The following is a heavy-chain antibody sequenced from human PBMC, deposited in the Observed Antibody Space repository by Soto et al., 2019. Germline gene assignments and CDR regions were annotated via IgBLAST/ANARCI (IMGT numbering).Heavy chain of an antibody. CDR2: IYTSGST. CDR1: GGSISSYY. V-gene: IGHV4-4*07. J-gene: IGHJ6*02. CDR3: ARDGGTVSPPYYGMDV. Sequence: SETLSLTCTVSGGSISSYYWSWIRQPAGKGLEWIGRIYTSGSTNYNPSLKSRVTMSVDTSKNQFSLKLSSVTAADTAVYYCARDGGTVSPPYYGMDVWGQGTTVTVSS. D-gene: IGHD4-4*01.